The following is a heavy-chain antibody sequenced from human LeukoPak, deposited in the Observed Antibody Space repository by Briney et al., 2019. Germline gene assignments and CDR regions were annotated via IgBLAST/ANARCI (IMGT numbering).Heavy chain of an antibody. Sequence: QSGGSLRLPCAASGFTFSSYWMNWARQAPGKGLEWVASINHSGNVNYYVDSVKGRFTISRDNAKNSLYLQMSNLRAEDTAVYFCARGGGLDVWGQGATVTVSS. CDR2: INHSGNVN. V-gene: IGHV3-7*03. J-gene: IGHJ6*02. D-gene: IGHD3-16*01. CDR3: ARGGGLDV. CDR1: GFTFSSYW.